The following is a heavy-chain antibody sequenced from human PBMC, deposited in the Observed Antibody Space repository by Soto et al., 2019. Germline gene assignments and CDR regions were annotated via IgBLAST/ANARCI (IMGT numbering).Heavy chain of an antibody. CDR1: GFTPSRHT. J-gene: IGHJ3*02. Sequence: PGGSLRLSCAASGFTPSRHTMNWVRQAPGKGLEWVSFIGSRTSDIYYADSVKGRFTISRDNAKNSLYLDLTRLRAEDTAVHFCVRDYYDTSGYPNTFDMWGQGTMVTVSS. CDR3: VRDYYDTSGYPNTFDM. V-gene: IGHV3-21*01. CDR2: IGSRTSDI. D-gene: IGHD3-22*01.